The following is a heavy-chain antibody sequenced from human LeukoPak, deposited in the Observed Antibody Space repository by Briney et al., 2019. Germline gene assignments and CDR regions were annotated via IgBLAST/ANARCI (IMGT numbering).Heavy chain of an antibody. Sequence: PSETLSLTCAVYGGSFSGYYWSWIRQPPGKGLEWIGEINHSGSTNYNPSLKSRVTISVDTSKNQFSLKLSSVTAADTAVYYCARVVVRFWSGYPIDYWGQGTLSPSPQ. D-gene: IGHD3-3*01. V-gene: IGHV4-34*01. J-gene: IGHJ4*02. CDR1: GGSFSGYY. CDR2: INHSGST. CDR3: ARVVVRFWSGYPIDY.